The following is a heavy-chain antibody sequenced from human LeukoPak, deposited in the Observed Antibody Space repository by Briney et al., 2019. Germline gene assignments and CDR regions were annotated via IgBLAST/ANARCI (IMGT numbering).Heavy chain of an antibody. Sequence: GGSLRLSCAASGFTFSSFAMTWVRQAPGKGLEWVSSISAAGASMYYADSVKGRFTISRDNSKNTLSLQMDSLRAEDTAVYYCAKDHRTNTVVAASSHWGQGTLVTVSS. CDR2: ISAAGASM. D-gene: IGHD2-15*01. J-gene: IGHJ4*02. CDR3: AKDHRTNTVVAASSH. CDR1: GFTFSSFA. V-gene: IGHV3-23*01.